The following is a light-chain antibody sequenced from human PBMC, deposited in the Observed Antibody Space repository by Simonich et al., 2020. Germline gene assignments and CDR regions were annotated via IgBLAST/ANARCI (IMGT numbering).Light chain of an antibody. CDR2: DAS. J-gene: IGKJ2*01. Sequence: EIVMTQSPATLSVSPGERATLSCRASQSVSSNLAWYQQKPGQAPRLLIYDASSRATGIPDRFSGSGSGTDFTLTISSLQPEDFATYYCQQSYSTPYTFGQGTKLEIK. CDR1: QSVSSN. V-gene: IGKV3D-15*01. CDR3: QQSYSTPYT.